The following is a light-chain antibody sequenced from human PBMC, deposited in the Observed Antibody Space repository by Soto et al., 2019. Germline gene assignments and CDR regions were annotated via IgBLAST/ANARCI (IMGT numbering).Light chain of an antibody. J-gene: IGKJ1*01. Sequence: EIVLTQAPCTLPLSPGERATLSFRASQSVSSSYLAWYQQKPRQAPSLLIYGASSRATGIPDRFSGSGSGTDFTLTISRVEDEDSAVYYCQQYGSSVTFGRGTKVDIK. CDR2: GAS. CDR3: QQYGSSVT. CDR1: QSVSSSY. V-gene: IGKV3-20*01.